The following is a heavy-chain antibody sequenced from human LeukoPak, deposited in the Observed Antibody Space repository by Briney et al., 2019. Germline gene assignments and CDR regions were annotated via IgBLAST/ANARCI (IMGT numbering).Heavy chain of an antibody. J-gene: IGHJ4*02. D-gene: IGHD2-21*02. Sequence: GGSLRLSCAASGLTFNIYDMHWVRQAPGKGLEWVAVIWYDGSNKYYADSVKGRFTISRDNSKNTLYLQMNSLRAEDTAVYYCARDTYVVVTAPDYWGQGTLVTVSS. CDR2: IWYDGSNK. CDR3: ARDTYVVVTAPDY. V-gene: IGHV3-33*08. CDR1: GLTFNIYD.